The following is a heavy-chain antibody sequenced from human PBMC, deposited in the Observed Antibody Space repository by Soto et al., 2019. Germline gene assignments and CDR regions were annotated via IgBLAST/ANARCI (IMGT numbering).Heavy chain of an antibody. CDR3: AKESYDFWSGYHDDPGNDY. Sequence: GGSLRLSCAASGFTFSSYAMSWVRQAPGKGLEWVSAISGSGGSTYYADSVKGRFTISRDNSKDTLYLQMNSLRAEDTAVYYCAKESYDFWSGYHDDPGNDYWGQGTLVTVSS. D-gene: IGHD3-3*01. CDR1: GFTFSSYA. CDR2: ISGSGGST. J-gene: IGHJ4*02. V-gene: IGHV3-23*01.